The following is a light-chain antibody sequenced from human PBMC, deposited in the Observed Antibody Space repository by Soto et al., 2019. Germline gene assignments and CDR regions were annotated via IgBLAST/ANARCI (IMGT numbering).Light chain of an antibody. CDR1: QSISSW. Sequence: DIQMTQSPSSLSASVVGRVSITCRASQSISSWLAWYQQKPGKAPKLLIYDASSLESGVPSRFSGSGSGTEFTLTISSLQPDDFATYYCQQYKSYWTFGQGTKVDI. CDR3: QQYKSYWT. V-gene: IGKV1-5*01. J-gene: IGKJ1*01. CDR2: DAS.